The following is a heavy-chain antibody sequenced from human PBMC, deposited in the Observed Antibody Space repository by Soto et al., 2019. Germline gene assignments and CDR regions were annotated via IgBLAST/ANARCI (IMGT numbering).Heavy chain of an antibody. CDR3: AKDPMSSWSAEYFQH. V-gene: IGHV3-23*01. CDR2: ISGSGGST. CDR1: GFMFSSYA. D-gene: IGHD6-13*01. Sequence: EVQLLESGGGLVQPGGSLRLSCAASGFMFSSYAMSWVRQAPGKGLEWVSSISGSGGSTYYADSVKGRFTISRDNSKNTLYLQMNGLRAEDTAVYYCAKDPMSSWSAEYFQHWGQGTLVTVSS. J-gene: IGHJ1*01.